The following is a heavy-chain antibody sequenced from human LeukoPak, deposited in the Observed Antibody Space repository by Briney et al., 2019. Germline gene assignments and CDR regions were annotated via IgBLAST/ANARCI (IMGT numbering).Heavy chain of an antibody. CDR2: INSDGSST. CDR3: ARVVAAGGDY. CDR1: GFTFSGYR. Sequence: GGSLRLSCAASGFTFSGYRIHWVRQAPGKGLVWVSRINSDGSSTSYADSVKGRFTISRDNTKNTLYLQMNSLRAEDTAVYYCARVVAAGGDYWGQGTLVTVSS. D-gene: IGHD6-13*01. J-gene: IGHJ4*02. V-gene: IGHV3-74*01.